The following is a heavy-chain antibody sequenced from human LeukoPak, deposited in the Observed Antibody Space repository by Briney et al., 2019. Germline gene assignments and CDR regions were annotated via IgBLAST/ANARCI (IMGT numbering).Heavy chain of an antibody. CDR2: IYYSGST. CDR1: GGSISSYY. J-gene: IGHJ5*02. D-gene: IGHD3-10*01. Sequence: SETLSLTCSVSGGSISSYYWSWIRQPPGKGLEWIGYIYYSGSTNYNPSLKSRVTISVDTSKNQFSLKLSSVTAADTAVYYCARGSRGVRGDTNWFDPWGQGTLVTVSS. CDR3: ARGSRGVRGDTNWFDP. V-gene: IGHV4-59*01.